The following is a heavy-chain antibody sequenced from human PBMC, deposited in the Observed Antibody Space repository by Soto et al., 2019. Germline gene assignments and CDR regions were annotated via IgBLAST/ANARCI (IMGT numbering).Heavy chain of an antibody. J-gene: IGHJ4*02. D-gene: IGHD2-2*01. Sequence: SETLSLTCTVSGGYVSSGSYHWSWIRQPPGKGLEWIGYIYYSGSTNYNPSLKSRVTISVDTSKNQFSLKLSTVTAADTAVYYCARLRRDIVVVAALYLDHWGQGTLVTVS. CDR1: GGYVSSGSYH. V-gene: IGHV4-61*01. CDR3: ARLRRDIVVVAALYLDH. CDR2: IYYSGST.